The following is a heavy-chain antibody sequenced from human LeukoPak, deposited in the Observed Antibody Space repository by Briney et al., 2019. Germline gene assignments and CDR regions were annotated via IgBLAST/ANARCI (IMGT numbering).Heavy chain of an antibody. V-gene: IGHV3-53*01. J-gene: IGHJ4*02. Sequence: GGSLRLSCAASGFTFSSYWMSWVRQAPGKGLEWVSVIHTDGATYYAASVKGRFTISRDFSKNTLYLRMNSLRAEDTAIYYCARDRPWGGLNGFDYWGQGTLVTVAS. CDR1: GFTFSSYW. CDR3: ARDRPWGGLNGFDY. CDR2: IHTDGAT. D-gene: IGHD3-3*01.